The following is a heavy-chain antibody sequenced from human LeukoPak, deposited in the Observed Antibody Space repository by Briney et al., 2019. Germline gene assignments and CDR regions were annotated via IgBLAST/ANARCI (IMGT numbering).Heavy chain of an antibody. Sequence: GRSLRLSCAASGFTFDDYAMHWVRQAPGKGLEWVAFIRYDGSNKYYADSVKGRFTISRDNSKNTLYLQMNSLRAEDTAVYYCARVLMVYAQYYYYYMDVWGKGTTVTVSS. CDR2: IRYDGSNK. D-gene: IGHD2-8*01. J-gene: IGHJ6*03. CDR1: GFTFDDYA. CDR3: ARVLMVYAQYYYYYMDV. V-gene: IGHV3-30*02.